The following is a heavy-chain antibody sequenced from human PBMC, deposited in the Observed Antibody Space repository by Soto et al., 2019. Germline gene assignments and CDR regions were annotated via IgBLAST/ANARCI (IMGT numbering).Heavy chain of an antibody. CDR3: AGLIYYDSSGYYAGMDV. CDR1: GYSFTSYW. J-gene: IGHJ6*02. D-gene: IGHD3-22*01. Sequence: GESLKISCKGSGYSFTSYWIGWVRQMPGKGLEWMGIIYPGDSDTRYSPSFQGQVTISADKSISTAYLQWSSLKASDTAMYYCAGLIYYDSSGYYAGMDVWGQGTTVTVSS. V-gene: IGHV5-51*01. CDR2: IYPGDSDT.